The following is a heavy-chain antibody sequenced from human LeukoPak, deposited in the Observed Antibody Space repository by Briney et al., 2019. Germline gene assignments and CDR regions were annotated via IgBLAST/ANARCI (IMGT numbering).Heavy chain of an antibody. V-gene: IGHV3-30*03. Sequence: GGSLRLSCAASGFTFSSYGMHWVRQPPGKGLEWVAVISYDGSNKYYADSVKGRFTISRDNSKNTLYLQMNSLRAEDTAVYYCAGRSGWYYHWGQGTLVTVSS. J-gene: IGHJ5*02. D-gene: IGHD3-3*01. CDR2: ISYDGSNK. CDR3: AGRSGWYYH. CDR1: GFTFSSYG.